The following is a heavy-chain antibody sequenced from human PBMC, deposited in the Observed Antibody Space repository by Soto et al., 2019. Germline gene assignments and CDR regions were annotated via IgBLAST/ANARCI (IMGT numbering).Heavy chain of an antibody. CDR2: ISGYNGNT. D-gene: IGHD6-13*01. V-gene: IGHV1-18*01. J-gene: IGHJ4*02. CDR1: GYTFTSYG. Sequence: QVQLVQSGAEVKKPGASVKVSCKASGYTFTSYGITWVRQAPGQGLEWMGWISGYNGNTNYAEKFQGRVTMTTDPSTSTTHTEWRSLRYDDTAVYYWARDREGYNTSWSVGGYWGQGTRVTVSS. CDR3: ARDREGYNTSWSVGGY.